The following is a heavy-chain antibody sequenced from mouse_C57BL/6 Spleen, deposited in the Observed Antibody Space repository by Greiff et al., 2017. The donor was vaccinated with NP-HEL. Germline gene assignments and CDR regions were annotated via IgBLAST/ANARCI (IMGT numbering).Heavy chain of an antibody. Sequence: VQLQQSGAELMKPGASVKLSCKATGYTFTGYWIEWVKQRPGHGLEWIGEILPGSGSTNYNEKFKGKATFTVDTSSNTAYMQLSSLTTEDSAIYDCAQGGDYGSSYWYFDVWGTGTTVTVSS. CDR1: GYTFTGYW. D-gene: IGHD1-1*01. V-gene: IGHV1-9*01. J-gene: IGHJ1*03. CDR3: AQGGDYGSSYWYFDV. CDR2: ILPGSGST.